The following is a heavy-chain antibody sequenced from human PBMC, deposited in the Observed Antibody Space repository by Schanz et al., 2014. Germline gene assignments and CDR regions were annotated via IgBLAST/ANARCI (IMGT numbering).Heavy chain of an antibody. D-gene: IGHD1-20*01. V-gene: IGHV3-23*01. J-gene: IGHJ4*02. Sequence: EVQLLESGGGLVQPGGSLRLSCAASGFTFSSYAMSWVRQAPGKGLEWVSAINTGVNTYYADSVRGRFTMSRDNSKNTLYLQMNSLRAEDTAVYYCANNWNLDYWGQGTLVTVSS. CDR3: ANNWNLDY. CDR1: GFTFSSYA. CDR2: INTGVNT.